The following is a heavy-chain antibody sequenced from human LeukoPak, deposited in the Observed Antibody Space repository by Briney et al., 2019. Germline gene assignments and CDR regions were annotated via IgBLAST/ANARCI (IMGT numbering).Heavy chain of an antibody. Sequence: GASVKVSCKASGYTFTSYDINWVRQATGQGLEWMGWMNPNSGNTGYAQKFQGRVTMTRDTSISTAYMELSRLRSDDTAVYYCARAIYEYLVDYWGQGTLVTVSS. CDR1: GYTFTSYD. V-gene: IGHV1-8*01. CDR3: ARAIYEYLVDY. J-gene: IGHJ4*02. D-gene: IGHD3-16*01. CDR2: MNPNSGNT.